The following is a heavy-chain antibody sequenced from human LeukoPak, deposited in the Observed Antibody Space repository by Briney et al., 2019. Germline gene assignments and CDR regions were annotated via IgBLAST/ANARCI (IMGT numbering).Heavy chain of an antibody. J-gene: IGHJ6*02. V-gene: IGHV3-33*01. Sequence: GGSLRFSCAASGFTFSSDGMHCVRQAPGKGLEWVAVIWYDGCNKYYADSVKGRFTNSRDNSKNTLYLQMNSLRAEDTAVYYCARDGRRGYSGYPSYGMDVWGQGTTVTVSS. CDR3: ARDGRRGYSGYPSYGMDV. CDR2: IWYDGCNK. D-gene: IGHD5-12*01. CDR1: GFTFSSDG.